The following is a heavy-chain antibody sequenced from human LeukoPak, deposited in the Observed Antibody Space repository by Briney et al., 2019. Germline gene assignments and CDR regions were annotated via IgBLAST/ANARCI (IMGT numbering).Heavy chain of an antibody. CDR3: ARDFYSSGWSYFDY. D-gene: IGHD6-19*01. J-gene: IGHJ4*02. V-gene: IGHV4-34*01. CDR1: GGSFSGYY. Sequence: SETLSLTCAVYGGSFSGYYWSWIRQPPGKGLEWIGEINHSGSTKYNPSLKSRVTISVDTSKNQFSLKLSSVTAADTAVYYCARDFYSSGWSYFDYWGQGTLVTVSS. CDR2: INHSGST.